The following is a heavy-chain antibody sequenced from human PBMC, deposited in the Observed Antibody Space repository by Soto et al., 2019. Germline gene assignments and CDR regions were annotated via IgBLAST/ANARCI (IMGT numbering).Heavy chain of an antibody. CDR2: ISSSSSTI. CDR1: GFTFSSYS. V-gene: IGHV3-48*02. Sequence: HPGGSLRLSCAASGFTFSSYSMNWVRQAPGKGLEWVSYISSSSSTIYYADSVKGRFTISRDNAKNSLYLQMDRLRDEDTAVYYCVRPLPSGQTHARDVWGQGTTVTVSS. CDR3: VRPLPSGQTHARDV. D-gene: IGHD3-10*01. J-gene: IGHJ6*02.